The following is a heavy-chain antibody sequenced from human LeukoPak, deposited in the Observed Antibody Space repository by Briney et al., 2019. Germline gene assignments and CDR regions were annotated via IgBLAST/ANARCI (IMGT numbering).Heavy chain of an antibody. V-gene: IGHV3-9*01. J-gene: IGHJ4*02. CDR1: GFTFDDYA. CDR2: ISWNSGSI. D-gene: IGHD3-10*01. CDR3: WIHYYGSVTTPGIDY. Sequence: GRSLRLSCAASGFTFDDYAMHWVRQAPGKGLEWVSGISWNSGSIGYADSVKGRFTISRDNAKNSLYLQMNSLRAEDTALYYCWIHYYGSVTTPGIDYWGQGTLVTVSS.